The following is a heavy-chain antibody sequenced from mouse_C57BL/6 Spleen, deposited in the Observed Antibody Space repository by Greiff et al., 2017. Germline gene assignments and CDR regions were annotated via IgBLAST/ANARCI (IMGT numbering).Heavy chain of an antibody. CDR3: ATFYYDYGVYFDY. D-gene: IGHD2-4*01. CDR2: INYDGSST. J-gene: IGHJ2*01. Sequence: EVKLMESEGGLVQPGSSMKLSCTASGFTFSDYYMAWVRQVPEKGLEWVANINYDGSSTYYLDSLKSRFIISRDNAKNILYLQMSSLKSEDTATYYCATFYYDYGVYFDYWGQGTTLTVSS. V-gene: IGHV5-16*01. CDR1: GFTFSDYY.